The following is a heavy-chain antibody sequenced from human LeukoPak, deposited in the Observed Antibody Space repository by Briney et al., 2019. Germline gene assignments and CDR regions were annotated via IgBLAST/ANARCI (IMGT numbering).Heavy chain of an antibody. CDR2: ISNNGGST. Sequence: GGSLTLSCAASGFTFSRYSMHWVRQAPGQGLEYVSAISNNGGSTYYAKSVKGRFTISRDNSKNTLYLQMGSLRAEDMAVYYCARTSIAAREADYWGQGTLVTVSS. D-gene: IGHD6-6*01. CDR3: ARTSIAAREADY. CDR1: GFTFSRYS. J-gene: IGHJ4*02. V-gene: IGHV3-64*01.